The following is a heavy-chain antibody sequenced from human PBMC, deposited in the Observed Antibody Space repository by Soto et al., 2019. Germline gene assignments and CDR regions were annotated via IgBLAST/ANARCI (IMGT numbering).Heavy chain of an antibody. CDR1: GGTFSSYT. Sequence: SVKVSCKASGGTFSSYTISWVRQAPGQGLEWMGRISPYHGKANYAQKFQGRVTMTADTSTSTAYMELRSLRSDDTAVYYCARDFGVVIAYFDYWGQGTLVTSPQ. CDR3: ARDFGVVIAYFDY. V-gene: IGHV1-69*08. CDR2: ISPYHGKA. J-gene: IGHJ4*02. D-gene: IGHD3-3*01.